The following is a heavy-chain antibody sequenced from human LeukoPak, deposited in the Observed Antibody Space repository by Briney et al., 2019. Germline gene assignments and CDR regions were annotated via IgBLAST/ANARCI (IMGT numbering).Heavy chain of an antibody. J-gene: IGHJ4*02. D-gene: IGHD5-24*01. CDR1: GFSFSTYA. CDR3: ASQDGYNSNLDY. Sequence: GGSLRLSCAASGFSFSTYAMSWVRQAPGKGLEWVSGVNGNGGSTSYADSVKGRFTIFRDNSKNTVYLQMNSLRVEDTAVYYCASQDGYNSNLDYWGQGTLVTVSS. V-gene: IGHV3-23*01. CDR2: VNGNGGST.